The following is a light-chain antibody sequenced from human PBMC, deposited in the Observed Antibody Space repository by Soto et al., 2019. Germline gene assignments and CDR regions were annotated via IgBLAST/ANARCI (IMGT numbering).Light chain of an antibody. Sequence: ETGMTQSPVTLSVSPGEGATLSCRASQTINNNLAWYQQKPGQSPRLLIFRASTRATGIPARFSGSGSGTEFTLTISSLQSEDFAVYYCQQYHQRPPITFGPGTRLEI. CDR2: RAS. J-gene: IGKJ5*01. CDR1: QTINNN. CDR3: QQYHQRPPIT. V-gene: IGKV3-15*01.